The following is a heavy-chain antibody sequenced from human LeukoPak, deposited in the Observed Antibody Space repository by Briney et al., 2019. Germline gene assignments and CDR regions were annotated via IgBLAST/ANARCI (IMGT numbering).Heavy chain of an antibody. CDR1: GFIFNSYE. J-gene: IGHJ5*02. CDR3: AREYNFWSGYHSYNWFDP. Sequence: GGSLRLSCAASGFIFNSYEMNWVRQAPGKGLEWVSYISSSGSAIYYADSVKGRFTISRDNAKNSLYLQMNSLRADDTAVYYCAREYNFWSGYHSYNWFDPWGQGTLVTVSS. CDR2: ISSSGSAI. D-gene: IGHD3-3*01. V-gene: IGHV3-48*03.